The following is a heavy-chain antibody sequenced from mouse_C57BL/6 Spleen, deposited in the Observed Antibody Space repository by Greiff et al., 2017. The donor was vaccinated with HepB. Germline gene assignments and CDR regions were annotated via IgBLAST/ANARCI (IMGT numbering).Heavy chain of an antibody. J-gene: IGHJ3*01. CDR2: IDPANGNT. V-gene: IGHV14-3*01. CDR1: GFNIKNTY. D-gene: IGHD1-1*01. Sequence: EVKLVESVAELVRPGASVKLSCTASGFNIKNTYMHWVKQRPEQGLEWIGRIDPANGNTKYAPKFQGKATITADTSSNTAYLQLSSLTSEDTAIYYCARPYYGSSYGFAYWGQGTLVTVSA. CDR3: ARPYYGSSYGFAY.